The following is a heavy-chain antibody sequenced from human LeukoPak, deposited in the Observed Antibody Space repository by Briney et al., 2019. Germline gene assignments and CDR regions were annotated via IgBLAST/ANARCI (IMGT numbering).Heavy chain of an antibody. D-gene: IGHD6-19*01. Sequence: GGSLRLSCAASGFTLSGSPMHWVRQASGKGLEWVGRIRSKANSYATAYAASVKGRFTISRDDSKNTAYLQMNSLKTEDTAVYYCTRSVAGTGDFDYWGQGTLVTVSS. V-gene: IGHV3-73*01. CDR3: TRSVAGTGDFDY. J-gene: IGHJ4*02. CDR2: IRSKANSYAT. CDR1: GFTLSGSP.